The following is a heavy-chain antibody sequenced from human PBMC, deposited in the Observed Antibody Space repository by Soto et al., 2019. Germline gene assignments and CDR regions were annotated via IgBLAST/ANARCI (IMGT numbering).Heavy chain of an antibody. CDR3: ARHVRCSGGREECYYSYYGMDV. D-gene: IGHD2-15*01. CDR1: GYSFTSYL. Sequence: GESLKISCKGSGYSFTSYLISWVRQMPGKGLEWMGRIDPSDSYTNYSPSFQGHVTISADKSISTAYLQWSSLKASDTAMYYWARHVRCSGGREECYYSYYGMDVWGQGTTVTVSS. J-gene: IGHJ6*02. V-gene: IGHV5-10-1*01. CDR2: IDPSDSYT.